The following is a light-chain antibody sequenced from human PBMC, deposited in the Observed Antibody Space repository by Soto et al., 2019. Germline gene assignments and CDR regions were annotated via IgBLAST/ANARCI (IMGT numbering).Light chain of an antibody. CDR3: GSYTSSSTPL. J-gene: IGLJ2*01. V-gene: IGLV2-14*01. CDR1: SSDVGGYNY. Sequence: QSVLTQPASVSGSPGQSITISCTGTSSDVGGYNYVSWYQQHPGKAPKLMIYDVSNRPSGVSNRFSGSKSGNTASLTISGLQAEDEADYYCGSYTSSSTPLFGGGTKVTVL. CDR2: DVS.